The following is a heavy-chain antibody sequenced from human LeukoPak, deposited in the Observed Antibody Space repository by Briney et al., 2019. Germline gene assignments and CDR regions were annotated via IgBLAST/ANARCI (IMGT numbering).Heavy chain of an antibody. Sequence: SGTLSLTCAVSGGSISSSNWWSWVRQPPGKGLEWIGEIYHSGSTNYNPSLKSRVTMSVDTSKNQFSLKLSSVTAADTAVYYCARDKSEMAPFDYWGQGTLVTVSS. CDR2: IYHSGST. CDR1: GGSISSSNW. CDR3: ARDKSEMAPFDY. J-gene: IGHJ4*02. V-gene: IGHV4-4*02. D-gene: IGHD5-24*01.